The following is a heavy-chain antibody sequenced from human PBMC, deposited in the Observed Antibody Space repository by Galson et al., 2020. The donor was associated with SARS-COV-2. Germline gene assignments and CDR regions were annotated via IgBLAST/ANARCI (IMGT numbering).Heavy chain of an antibody. CDR3: ARGHRGVVPSPILGLGPYYSYYYMDV. CDR1: GGTFSGYY. D-gene: IGHD2-2*01. J-gene: IGHJ6*03. V-gene: IGHV4-34*01. CDR2: INNSGST. Sequence: SETLSLTCAVYGGTFSGYYWSWIRQPPGKGLEWLGEINNSGSTKYSPSLKSRVTMSVDTSKNQFSLNLRSVTAADTALYHCARGHRGVVPSPILGLGPYYSYYYMDVWAKGTTVTVSS.